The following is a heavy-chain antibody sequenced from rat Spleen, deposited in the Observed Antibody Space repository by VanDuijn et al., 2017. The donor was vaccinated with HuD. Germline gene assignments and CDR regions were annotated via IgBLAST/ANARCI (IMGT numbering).Heavy chain of an antibody. J-gene: IGHJ2*01. CDR2: ITNSGGST. Sequence: EVQLVESGGGLVQPGRSLTLSCVVSGFTFSDYNMAWVRQAPTKGLEWVASITNSGGSTYYRDSVKGRFTISRDNAKSTLYLQMDSLRSEDTATYYCTRYYGYFDYWGQGVMVTVSS. CDR1: GFTFSDYN. V-gene: IGHV5-20*01. CDR3: TRYYGYFDY. D-gene: IGHD1-7*01.